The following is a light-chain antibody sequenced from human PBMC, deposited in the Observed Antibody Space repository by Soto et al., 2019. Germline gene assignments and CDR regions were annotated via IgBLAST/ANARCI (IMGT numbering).Light chain of an antibody. Sequence: EIVLTQSPGPLSSSPGERATLSCRASQSVTSTYLGWYQQKPGQAPRLLIYGASSRATGIPDRFSGSGSGTDFTLTISRLEPEDFAVYYCQHYGSSVFTFGPGTKVEIK. CDR1: QSVTSTY. J-gene: IGKJ3*01. CDR2: GAS. V-gene: IGKV3-20*01. CDR3: QHYGSSVFT.